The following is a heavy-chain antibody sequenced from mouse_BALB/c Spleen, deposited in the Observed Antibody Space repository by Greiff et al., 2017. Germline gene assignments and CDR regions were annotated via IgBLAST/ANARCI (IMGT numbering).Heavy chain of an antibody. Sequence: QVQLKESGPGLVAPSQSLSITCTVSGFSLTSYGVHWVRQPPGKGLEWLGVIWAGGSTNYNSALMSRLSISKDNSKSQVFLKMNSLQTDDTAMYYCAREGDYRYDERAMDYWGQGTSVTVSS. D-gene: IGHD2-14*01. V-gene: IGHV2-9*02. CDR3: AREGDYRYDERAMDY. CDR2: IWAGGST. CDR1: GFSLTSYG. J-gene: IGHJ4*01.